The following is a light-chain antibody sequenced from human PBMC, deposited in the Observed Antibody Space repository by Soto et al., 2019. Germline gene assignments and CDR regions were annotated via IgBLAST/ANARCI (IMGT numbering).Light chain of an antibody. CDR2: DAS. CDR3: QQYDDPFT. CDR1: RDIADS. Sequence: DTQMTQSPSSLSASVGDTVTITCQASRDIADSLNWYQQRAGQAPKLLIYDASNLQSGVPARFSGSGTGTNFILTINSLQPDDFATYYCQQYDDPFTFGGGTKVEIK. J-gene: IGKJ4*01. V-gene: IGKV1-33*01.